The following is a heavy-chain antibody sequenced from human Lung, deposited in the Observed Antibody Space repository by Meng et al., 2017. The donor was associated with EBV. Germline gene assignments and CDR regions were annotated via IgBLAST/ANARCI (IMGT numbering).Heavy chain of an antibody. CDR3: ARDIAEADYFDF. J-gene: IGHJ4*02. V-gene: IGHV4-30-4*01. CDR2: IDYSGST. D-gene: IGHD6-19*01. CDR1: GGSISSGHYY. Sequence: QAQLQESGPGLVKPSQTLSLTCAGAGGSISSGHYYWSWIRQPPGKGLEWIAYIDYSGSTYYNPSLKSRVTISVDTSKNQFSLKLNSVTAADTAVYYCARDIAEADYFDFWGQGTLVTVSS.